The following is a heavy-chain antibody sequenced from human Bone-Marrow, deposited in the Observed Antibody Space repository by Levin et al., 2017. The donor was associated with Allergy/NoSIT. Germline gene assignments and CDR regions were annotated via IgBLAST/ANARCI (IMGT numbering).Heavy chain of an antibody. Sequence: GGSLRLSCTVSGFVLSDYAMSWARQAPGRGPEWVAGIDGGGETTFYADSVRGRFIIPRDDSRKTLSLQLNNLRAEDTALYYCVKDAIPYNSVWDPFDFWGQGTMVTVSS. V-gene: IGHV3-23*01. J-gene: IGHJ3*01. CDR1: GFVLSDYA. D-gene: IGHD1-20*01. CDR2: IDGGGETT. CDR3: VKDAIPYNSVWDPFDF.